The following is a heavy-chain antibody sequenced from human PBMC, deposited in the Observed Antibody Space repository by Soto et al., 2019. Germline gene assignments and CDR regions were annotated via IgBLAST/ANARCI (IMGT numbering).Heavy chain of an antibody. CDR3: ARVGHITNYGMAV. Sequence: QVQLVQSGAEVKKPGSSVKVSCEASGGTFSSYPINWVRQAPGQGLEWMGGIIPFFGTSNYAQKFQGRVTITADDSTSTAYMELRSLRYEDTAVYYCARVGHITNYGMAVWGQGTTVTVSS. CDR2: IIPFFGTS. J-gene: IGHJ6*02. D-gene: IGHD1-26*01. V-gene: IGHV1-69*01. CDR1: GGTFSSYP.